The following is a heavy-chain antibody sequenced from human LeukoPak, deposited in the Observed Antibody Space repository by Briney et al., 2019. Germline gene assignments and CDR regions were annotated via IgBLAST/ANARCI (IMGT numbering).Heavy chain of an antibody. V-gene: IGHV4-59*08. CDR3: ARGTGFDWSASAPWFDP. CDR2: IYYSGST. J-gene: IGHJ5*02. CDR1: GGSISSYY. D-gene: IGHD3-9*01. Sequence: SETLSLTCTVSGGSISSYYWSWIRQPPGKGLEWIGYIYYSGSTNYDPSLKSRVTISVDTSKNQFSLKLSSVTAAGTAVYYCARGTGFDWSASAPWFDPWGQGTLVTVSS.